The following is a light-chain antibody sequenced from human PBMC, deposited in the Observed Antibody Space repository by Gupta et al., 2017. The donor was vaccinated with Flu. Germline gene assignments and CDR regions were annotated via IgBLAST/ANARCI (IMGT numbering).Light chain of an antibody. J-gene: IGLJ1*01. CDR3: TAYSGGNIHYV. CDR1: WIDIGSYNS. CDR2: DVA. V-gene: IGLV2-14*03. Sequence: QSALTQPASVSGSPGQSITISCIGPWIDIGSYNSVSWYQQYPGKAPRLVIYDVAIRPSGVSNRFSGSKSGIMASLTITGLQADDEADYYCTAYSGGNIHYVFGTGTKVTVL.